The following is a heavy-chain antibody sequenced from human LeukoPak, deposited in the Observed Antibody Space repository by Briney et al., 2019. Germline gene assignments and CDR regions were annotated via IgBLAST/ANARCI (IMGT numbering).Heavy chain of an antibody. D-gene: IGHD4-17*01. CDR2: IYYSGST. Sequence: SETLSLTCTVSGGSISSGGYYWSWIRQHPGKGLEWIGYIYYSGSTYYNPSLKSRVTISVDTSKNQFSLKLSSVTAADTAVYYCARVVETVTSHDYWGQGTLVTVSS. J-gene: IGHJ4*02. CDR3: ARVVETVTSHDY. CDR1: GGSISSGGYY. V-gene: IGHV4-31*03.